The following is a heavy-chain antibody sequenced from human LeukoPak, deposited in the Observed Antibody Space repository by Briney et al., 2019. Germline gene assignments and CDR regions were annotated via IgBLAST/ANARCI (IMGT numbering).Heavy chain of an antibody. V-gene: IGHV4-59*01. CDR2: IYYSGST. CDR1: GGSISSYY. CDR3: ARVLVPAAMGNWYFDL. Sequence: SETLSLTCTVSGGSISSYYWSWIRQPPGKGLEWIGYIYYSGSTNYSPSLKSRVTISRDTSKNQFSLKLSSVTAADTAVYYCARVLVPAAMGNWYFDLWGRGTLVTVSS. J-gene: IGHJ2*01. D-gene: IGHD2-2*01.